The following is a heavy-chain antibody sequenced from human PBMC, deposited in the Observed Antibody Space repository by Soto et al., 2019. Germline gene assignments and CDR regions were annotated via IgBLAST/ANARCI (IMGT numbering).Heavy chain of an antibody. Sequence: LRLSCAASGFIFTSYRMVWVRQAPGKGLEWVSPISSSSAFIYYADSVKGRFTISRDNAQNSLYLQMNSLTSEDTAVYYCARDRSADRFVQYFQHRGPGTLVTVSS. D-gene: IGHD2-15*01. CDR2: ISSSSAFI. V-gene: IGHV3-21*01. CDR1: GFIFTSYR. CDR3: ARDRSADRFVQYFQH. J-gene: IGHJ1*01.